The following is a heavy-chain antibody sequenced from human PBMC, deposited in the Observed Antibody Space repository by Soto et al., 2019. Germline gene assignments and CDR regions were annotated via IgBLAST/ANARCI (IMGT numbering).Heavy chain of an antibody. CDR1: GGTFSSYA. V-gene: IGHV1-69*06. CDR2: IIHSFGTA. CDR3: ARFKEYCSSTSCYTTEPLDP. Sequence: QVQLVQSGAEVKKPGSSVKVSCKASGGTFSSYAISWVRQAPGQGLEWMGGIIHSFGTANYAQKFQGRVTITADKTTSPDYMELSSLSCEETAVYYCARFKEYCSSTSCYTTEPLDPWGQGTLVTVSS. D-gene: IGHD2-2*02. J-gene: IGHJ5*02.